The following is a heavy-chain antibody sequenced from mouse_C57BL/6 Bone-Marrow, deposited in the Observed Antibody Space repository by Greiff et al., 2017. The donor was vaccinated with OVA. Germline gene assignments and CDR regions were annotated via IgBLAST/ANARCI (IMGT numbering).Heavy chain of an antibody. Sequence: QVQLQQSGSELRSPGSSVKLSCKDFDSEVFPIAYMSWVRQKPGHGFEWIGGILPSIGRTIYGEKFEDKATLDADTLSNTAYLELNSLTSEDSAIYYCARGGGYYSNYPCYYAMDYWGQGTSVTVSS. CDR3: ARGGGYYSNYPCYYAMDY. CDR2: ILPSIGRT. CDR1: DSEVFPIAY. J-gene: IGHJ4*01. V-gene: IGHV15-2*01. D-gene: IGHD2-5*01.